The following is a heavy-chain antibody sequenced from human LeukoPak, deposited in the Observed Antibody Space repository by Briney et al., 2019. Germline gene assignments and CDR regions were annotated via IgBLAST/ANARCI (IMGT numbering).Heavy chain of an antibody. CDR3: ARQVVISAAGYLFGY. Sequence: GASVKVSCKASGYTFTSYGISWVRQAPGQGLEWMGWISAYNGNTNYAQKLQGRVTMTTDTSTSTAYMELRSLRSDDTAVYYCARQVVISAAGYLFGYWGQGTLVTVSS. J-gene: IGHJ4*02. D-gene: IGHD6-13*01. CDR1: GYTFTSYG. V-gene: IGHV1-18*01. CDR2: ISAYNGNT.